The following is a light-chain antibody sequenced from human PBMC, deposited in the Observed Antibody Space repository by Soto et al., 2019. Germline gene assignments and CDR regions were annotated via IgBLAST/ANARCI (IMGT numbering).Light chain of an antibody. CDR1: SSDVGGYNY. J-gene: IGLJ1*01. CDR2: DVS. V-gene: IGLV2-11*01. Sequence: QSVLTQPRSVSGSPGQSVTISCTGTSSDVGGYNYVSWYQQYSGKAPKVMIYDVSKRPSGVPDRFSGSKSGNTASLTISGLKAEDEADYYCCSYAASNTFVFGTGTKVTVL. CDR3: CSYAASNTFV.